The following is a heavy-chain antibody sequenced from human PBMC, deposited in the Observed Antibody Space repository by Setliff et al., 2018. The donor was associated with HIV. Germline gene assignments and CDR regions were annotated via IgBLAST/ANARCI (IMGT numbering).Heavy chain of an antibody. CDR3: ARGTAPRPASVLEFLEWLFPNWFDP. Sequence: ASVKVSCKASGGTFSSYAISWVRQAPGQGLEWMGGIIPILGIANYAQKFQGRVTITRDTSASTAYMELSSLRSDDTAVYYCARGTAPRPASVLEFLEWLFPNWFDPWGQGTLVTVSS. CDR2: IIPILGIA. CDR1: GGTFSSYA. J-gene: IGHJ5*02. D-gene: IGHD3-3*02. V-gene: IGHV1-69*10.